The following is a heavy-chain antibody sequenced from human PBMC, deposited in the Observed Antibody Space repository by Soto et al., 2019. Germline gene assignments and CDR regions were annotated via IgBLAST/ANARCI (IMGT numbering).Heavy chain of an antibody. CDR1: GGSISSYY. V-gene: IGHV4-59*01. CDR3: ALYSSSSSHDY. CDR2: IYYSGST. Sequence: QVQLQESGPGLVKPSETLSLTCTVSGGSISSYYWSWIRQPPGKGLEWIGYIYYSGSTNYNPSLKSRVTISVDTSKNQFSLKLSSVTAADTAVYYCALYSSSSSHDYWGQGTLVTVSS. D-gene: IGHD6-6*01. J-gene: IGHJ4*02.